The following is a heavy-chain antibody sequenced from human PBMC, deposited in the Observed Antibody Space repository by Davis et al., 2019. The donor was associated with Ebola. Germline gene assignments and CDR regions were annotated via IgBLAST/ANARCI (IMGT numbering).Heavy chain of an antibody. J-gene: IGHJ4*02. D-gene: IGHD4-17*01. CDR3: ARGLRRFDY. CDR1: GFTFDDFG. CDR2: INWNGGST. V-gene: IGHV3-20*04. Sequence: PGGSLRLSCAASGFTFDDFGMTWVRQAPGKGLEWVSGINWNGGSTAYADSVKGRFTISRDNSKNTLYLQMNSLRAEDTAVYYCARGLRRFDYWGQGTLVTVSS.